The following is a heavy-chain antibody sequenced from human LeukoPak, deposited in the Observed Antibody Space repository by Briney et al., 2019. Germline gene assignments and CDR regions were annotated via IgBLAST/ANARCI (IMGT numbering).Heavy chain of an antibody. CDR2: ISSSSRTI. Sequence: GGSLRLSCAASGFTFSSYSMNWVRQAPGKGLEWVSYISSSSRTIYYADSVKGRLTISRDNAKNSLYLQMNSLRAEDTAVYYCARAEYSSSSDAFDIWGQGTMVTVSS. CDR3: ARAEYSSSSDAFDI. D-gene: IGHD6-6*01. V-gene: IGHV3-48*01. CDR1: GFTFSSYS. J-gene: IGHJ3*02.